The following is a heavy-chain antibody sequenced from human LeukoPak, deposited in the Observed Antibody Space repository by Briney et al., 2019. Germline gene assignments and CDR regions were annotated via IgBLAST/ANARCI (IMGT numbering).Heavy chain of an antibody. CDR1: GGSISNYY. CDR2: IYTSGTT. D-gene: IGHD3-16*01. Sequence: PSETLSLTCTVSGGSISNYYWTWIRHSAGRGLEWIGRIYTSGTTDYNPSLESRVTMSLATSKNQFSLKLTSVTAADTAVYYCARLWGAPGDSWGRGILVTVSS. V-gene: IGHV4-4*07. J-gene: IGHJ5*02. CDR3: ARLWGAPGDS.